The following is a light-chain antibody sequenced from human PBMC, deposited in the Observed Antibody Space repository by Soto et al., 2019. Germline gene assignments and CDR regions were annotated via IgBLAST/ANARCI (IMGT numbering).Light chain of an antibody. CDR1: QGISNV. CDR3: QQYYSYPLT. Sequence: AIQMTQSPSSLSASVGDRVTITCRASQGISNVLAWYQQKPGKAPKLLIYAASTLQSGVPSRFSGSGSGTDFTLTISCLQSEDFATYYCQQYYSYPLTFGQGTKVDIK. V-gene: IGKV1-8*01. J-gene: IGKJ1*01. CDR2: AAS.